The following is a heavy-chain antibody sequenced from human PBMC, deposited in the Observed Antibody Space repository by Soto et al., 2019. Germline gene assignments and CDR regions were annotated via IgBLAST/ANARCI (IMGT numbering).Heavy chain of an antibody. J-gene: IGHJ4*02. CDR1: GGSISSGDYY. D-gene: IGHD7-27*01. CDR2: IYNSGST. Sequence: QVQLQESGPGLVEPSQTLSLTCTVSGGSISSGDYYWSWIRQPPGKGLEWIGHIYNSGSTYSNPSLKSRVTISVDTSKNQCSLKLSSVTAADTAVYYCASGPDGDKVDYWGQGTLVTVSS. CDR3: ASGPDGDKVDY. V-gene: IGHV4-30-4*01.